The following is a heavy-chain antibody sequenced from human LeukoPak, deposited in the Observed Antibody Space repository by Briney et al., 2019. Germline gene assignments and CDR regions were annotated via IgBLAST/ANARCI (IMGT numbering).Heavy chain of an antibody. CDR1: GFTFSSYA. J-gene: IGHJ4*02. CDR2: ISGSGGST. CDR3: AKDLGRAAAGEYYFDY. V-gene: IGHV3-23*01. D-gene: IGHD6-13*01. Sequence: GGSLRLSCAASGFTFSSYAMSWVRQAPGKGLEWVSAISGSGGSTYYADSVKGRFTISRDNSKNTLYLQMNSLRAEDTAVYYCAKDLGRAAAGEYYFDYWGQGTLVTVSS.